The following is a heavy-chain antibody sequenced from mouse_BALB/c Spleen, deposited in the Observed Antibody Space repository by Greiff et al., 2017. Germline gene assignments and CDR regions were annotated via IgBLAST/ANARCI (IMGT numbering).Heavy chain of an antibody. V-gene: IGHV7-3*02. CDR2: IRNKANGYTT. J-gene: IGHJ2*01. CDR3: ARDITYGSSYFDY. CDR1: GFTFTDYY. D-gene: IGHD1-1*01. Sequence: EVQRVESGGGLVQPGGSLRLSCATSGFTFTDYYMSWVRQPPGKALEWLGFIRNKANGYTTEYSASVKGRFTISRDNSQSILYLQMNTLRAEDSATYYCARDITYGSSYFDYWGQGTTLTVSS.